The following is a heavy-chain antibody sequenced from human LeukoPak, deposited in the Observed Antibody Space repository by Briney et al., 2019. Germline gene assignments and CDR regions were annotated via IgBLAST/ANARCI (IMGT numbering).Heavy chain of an antibody. CDR2: ISAYNGNT. V-gene: IGHV1-18*01. CDR3: ARGLYGSGSYYITNWFDP. J-gene: IGHJ5*02. Sequence: ASVKVSCKASGYTFTNYGISWVRQAPGQGLEWMGWISAYNGNTNYAQKLQGRVTMTTDTSTSTAYMELRSLRSDDTAVYYCARGLYGSGSYYITNWFDPWGQGTLFTVSS. D-gene: IGHD3-10*01. CDR1: GYTFTNYG.